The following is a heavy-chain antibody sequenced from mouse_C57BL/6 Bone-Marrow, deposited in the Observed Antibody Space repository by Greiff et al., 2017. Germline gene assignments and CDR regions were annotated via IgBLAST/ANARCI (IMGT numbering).Heavy chain of an antibody. V-gene: IGHV3-6*01. CDR2: ISYDGSN. CDR3: ARGVTNYAMDY. CDR1: GYSITSGYY. Sequence: DVQLQESGPGLVKPSQSLSLTCSVTGYSITSGYYWNWIRQFPGNKLEWMGYISYDGSNNYNPSLKNRISITRDTSKNQFFLKLNSVTTEDTATYYCARGVTNYAMDYWGQGTSVTVSS. J-gene: IGHJ4*01. D-gene: IGHD2-13*01.